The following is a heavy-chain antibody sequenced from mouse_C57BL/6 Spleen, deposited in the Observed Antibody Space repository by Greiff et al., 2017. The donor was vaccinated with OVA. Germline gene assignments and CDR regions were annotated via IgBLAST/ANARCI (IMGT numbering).Heavy chain of an antibody. CDR1: GYTFTSYW. CDR3: ARYYYDYEYAMDY. CDR2: IHPNSGST. V-gene: IGHV1-64*01. Sequence: QVQLQQPGAELVKPGASVKLSCKASGYTFTSYWMHWVKQRPGQGLEWIGMIHPNSGSTNYNEKFKSKATLTVDKSSSTAYMQLSSLTSEDSAVYYCARYYYDYEYAMDYWGQGTSVTVSS. J-gene: IGHJ4*01. D-gene: IGHD2-4*01.